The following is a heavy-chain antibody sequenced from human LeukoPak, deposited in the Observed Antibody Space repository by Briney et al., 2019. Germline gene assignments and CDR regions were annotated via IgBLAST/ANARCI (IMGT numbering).Heavy chain of an antibody. CDR2: ISGSGHST. Sequence: GGSLRLSCAASGFTFSSFAMSWVRQAPGKGLEWVSAISGSGHSTYYADSVKGRFTVSRDTSSNTLYLHMHSLGAEDTAVYYCALAKERVVAATLDYWGQGTLVTVSS. CDR3: ALAKERVVAATLDY. CDR1: GFTFSSFA. V-gene: IGHV3-23*01. J-gene: IGHJ4*02. D-gene: IGHD2-15*01.